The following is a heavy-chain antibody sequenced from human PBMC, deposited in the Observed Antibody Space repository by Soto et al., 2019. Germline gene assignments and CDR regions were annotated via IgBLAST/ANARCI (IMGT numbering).Heavy chain of an antibody. V-gene: IGHV4-30-2*01. CDR1: GGSISSGGYS. CDR3: ARCPPFGR. CDR2: IYHSVST. J-gene: IGHJ4*02. D-gene: IGHD3-3*01. Sequence: QLQLQESGSGLVKPSQTLSLTCAVSGGSISSGGYSWSWIRQPPGKGLEWFGYIYHSVSTYYNPSLKRRVTNSVDWFKSQFSLKLSSGTAADWAVYYCARCPPFGRWGQGTLGSVSS.